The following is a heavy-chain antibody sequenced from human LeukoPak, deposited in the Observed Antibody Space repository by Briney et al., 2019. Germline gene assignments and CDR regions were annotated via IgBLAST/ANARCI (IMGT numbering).Heavy chain of an antibody. CDR3: ARGGIAAAKYFQH. D-gene: IGHD6-13*01. V-gene: IGHV4-31*03. J-gene: IGHJ1*01. CDR1: GGSISSGGYY. Sequence: PSETLSLTCTVSGGSISSGGYYWSWIRQHPGKGLEWIGYICYSGSTYYNPSLKSRVTISVDTSKNQFSLKLSSVTAADTAVYYCARGGIAAAKYFQHWGQGTLVTVSS. CDR2: ICYSGST.